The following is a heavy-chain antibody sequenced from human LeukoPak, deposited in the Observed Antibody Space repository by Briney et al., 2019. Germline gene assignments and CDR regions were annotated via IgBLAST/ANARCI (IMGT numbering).Heavy chain of an antibody. CDR3: ARGEFGYYYDSSAYTAFDY. Sequence: PSETLSLTCTVSGGSISSYYWSWIRQPAGKGLEWIGRIYTSGSTNYNPSFKGRVTISVDTSKNQFSLKLSSVTAADTAVYYCARGEFGYYYDSSAYTAFDYWGQGTLVTVSS. V-gene: IGHV4-4*07. D-gene: IGHD3-22*01. J-gene: IGHJ4*02. CDR1: GGSISSYY. CDR2: IYTSGST.